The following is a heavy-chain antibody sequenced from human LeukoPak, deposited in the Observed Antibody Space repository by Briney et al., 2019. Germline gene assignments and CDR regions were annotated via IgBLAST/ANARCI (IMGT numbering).Heavy chain of an antibody. V-gene: IGHV3-7*01. CDR1: GFIFRNYW. D-gene: IGHD3-10*01. CDR3: LSGSGH. CDR2: INEDGSEK. Sequence: GGSLRLSCAAAGFIFRNYWMGWARQAPGKGLEWVANINEDGSEKYYVDSVKGRFIISRGNAKNSLYLQMNILRAEDTAVFYCLSGSGHCGQGALVTVSS. J-gene: IGHJ4*02.